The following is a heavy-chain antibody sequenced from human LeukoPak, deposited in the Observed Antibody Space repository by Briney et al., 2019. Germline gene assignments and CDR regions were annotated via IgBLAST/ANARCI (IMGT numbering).Heavy chain of an antibody. V-gene: IGHV3-7*01. D-gene: IGHD7-27*01. J-gene: IGHJ4*02. CDR2: IKRDGSQK. CDR3: ARLSGDITVFDL. CDR1: GFTFSSYW. Sequence: GGSLILSCAASGFTFSSYWMSWVRQAPGKGLEWVATIKRDGSQKYYVDSVKGRFTVSRDNAKNSLYLQTNSLRADDTAVYYCARLSGDITVFDLWGQGTLVTVSS.